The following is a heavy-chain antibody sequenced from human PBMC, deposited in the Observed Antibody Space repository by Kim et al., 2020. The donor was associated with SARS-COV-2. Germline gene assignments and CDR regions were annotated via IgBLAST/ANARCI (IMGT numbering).Heavy chain of an antibody. V-gene: IGHV3-30*01. CDR3: ARVQRGLERRESPFDY. J-gene: IGHJ4*02. D-gene: IGHD1-1*01. Sequence: SVKGRFTISRDNSKNTLYLQMNSLRAEDTAVYYCARVQRGLERRESPFDYWGQGTLVTVSS.